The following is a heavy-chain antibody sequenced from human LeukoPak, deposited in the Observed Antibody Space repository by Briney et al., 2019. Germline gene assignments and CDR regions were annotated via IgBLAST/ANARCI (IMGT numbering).Heavy chain of an antibody. J-gene: IGHJ4*02. CDR2: INPNSGGT. V-gene: IGHV1-2*02. Sequence: GASVKVSCKASGYTFTGYYMHWVRQAPGQGLEWMGWINPNSGGTNYAQKLQGRVTMTRDTSISTAYMELSRLRSDDTAVYYCAREWYAGDYFDYWGQGTLVTVSS. CDR3: AREWYAGDYFDY. D-gene: IGHD6-13*01. CDR1: GYTFTGYY.